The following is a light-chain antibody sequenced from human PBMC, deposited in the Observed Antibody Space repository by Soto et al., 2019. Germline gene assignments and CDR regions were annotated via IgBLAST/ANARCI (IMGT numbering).Light chain of an antibody. CDR3: QQVSNFPIT. J-gene: IGKJ5*01. CDR1: QSVSDW. Sequence: DIQMTQSPSSVSASVGDRVTITCRASQSVSDWLAWYQQKPGKAPKLLIYFASRLQSGVPSRFSGDGSGTDLTLTINSLQPEDFATYYCQQVSNFPITFGQGTRLEIK. CDR2: FAS. V-gene: IGKV1-12*01.